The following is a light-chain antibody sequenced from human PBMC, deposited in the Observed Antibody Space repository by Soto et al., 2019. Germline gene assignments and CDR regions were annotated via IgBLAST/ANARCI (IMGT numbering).Light chain of an antibody. CDR3: QQYGGSSLYT. V-gene: IGKV3-20*01. CDR1: QSVSSSY. J-gene: IGKJ2*01. CDR2: GAS. Sequence: EIVLTQSPGTLSLSPGERATLSCRASQSVSSSYLGWYQQKPGQAPRLLTYGASTRATGIPARFSGSGSGTDFTLTISRLDPEDFAVYYCQQYGGSSLYTFGQGTKLEIK.